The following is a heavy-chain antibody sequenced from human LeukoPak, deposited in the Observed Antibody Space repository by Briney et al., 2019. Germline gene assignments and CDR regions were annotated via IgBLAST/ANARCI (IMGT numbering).Heavy chain of an antibody. D-gene: IGHD3-10*01. J-gene: IGHJ4*02. CDR3: AREGRKAGKFDY. CDR1: GDSISSYY. CDR2: IYYSGST. V-gene: IGHV4-59*01. Sequence: PSETLSLTCTVSGDSISSYYWSWIRQPPGKGLEWIGYIYYSGSTNYNPSLKSRVTISVDTSKNQFSLKLSSVTAADTAVYYCAREGRKAGKFDYWGQGTLVTVSS.